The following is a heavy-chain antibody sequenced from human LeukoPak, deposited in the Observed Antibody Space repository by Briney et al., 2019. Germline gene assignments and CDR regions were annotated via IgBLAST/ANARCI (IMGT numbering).Heavy chain of an antibody. Sequence: GGSLRLSCAASAFTFSSYAMHWVRQAPGKGLEWVAVISYDGSNKYYADSVKGRFTISRDNSKNTLYLQMNSLRAEDTAVYYCARDRCNGGTCYLSVLDYWGQGTLVTVSS. CDR2: ISYDGSNK. J-gene: IGHJ4*02. CDR1: AFTFSSYA. D-gene: IGHD2-15*01. CDR3: ARDRCNGGTCYLSVLDY. V-gene: IGHV3-30-3*01.